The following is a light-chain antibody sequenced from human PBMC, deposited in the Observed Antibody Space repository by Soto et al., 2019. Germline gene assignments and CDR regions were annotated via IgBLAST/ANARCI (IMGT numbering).Light chain of an antibody. J-gene: IGLJ3*02. CDR3: SSYGGSNNLV. CDR2: EVT. Sequence: QSALTQPASVSGSPGQSITISCTGTSSDVGGYNYVSWYQQHPGNAPKLIIYEVTNRPSGVSNRFSGSKSGNTASLTISGLQAEDEADYYCSSYGGSNNLVFGGGTKLTVL. CDR1: SSDVGGYNY. V-gene: IGLV2-14*01.